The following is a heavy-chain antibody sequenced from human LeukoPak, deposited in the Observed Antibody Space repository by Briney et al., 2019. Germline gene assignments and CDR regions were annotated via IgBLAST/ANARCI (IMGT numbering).Heavy chain of an antibody. CDR1: GFNFDAYA. CDR3: AKDKAGTIVWYGRWAIGLFDY. CDR2: ISADGGST. V-gene: IGHV3-43*02. J-gene: IGHJ4*02. Sequence: GGSLRLSCAASGFNFDAYAMHWVRQAPGKGLQWVSLISADGGSTYYADSVKGRFTISRDNSKNSLYLRMNSLTTEDTAFYYCAKDKAGTIVWYGRWAIGLFDYWGQGTLLTVSS. D-gene: IGHD6-13*01.